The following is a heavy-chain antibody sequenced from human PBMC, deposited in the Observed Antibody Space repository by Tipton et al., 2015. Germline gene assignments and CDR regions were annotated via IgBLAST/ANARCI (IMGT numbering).Heavy chain of an antibody. CDR1: GYDFTDYY. D-gene: IGHD1-14*01. J-gene: IGHJ4*02. Sequence: QSGAEVKQPGASVKVSCKASGYDFTDYYLHWVRQAPGQGLEWMAWISEYNGNTNYAQNLQGRVTMTTDTSTSTAYMELRSLRAEDTAVYYCARGGRLPEYWGQGTLVTVSS. CDR3: ARGGRLPEY. V-gene: IGHV1-18*04. CDR2: ISEYNGNT.